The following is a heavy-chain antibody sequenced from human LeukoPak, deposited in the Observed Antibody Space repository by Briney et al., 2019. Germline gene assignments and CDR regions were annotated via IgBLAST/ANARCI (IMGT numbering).Heavy chain of an antibody. D-gene: IGHD6-19*01. V-gene: IGHV3-48*03. Sequence: GGSLRLSGAASGFIFSSYEVNWVRQAPGKGLEWVSYISSSGSTIYYADSVKGRFTISRDNAKNSLYLQMNSLRAEDTAVYYCASFSGWYYFEYWAREPWSPSPQ. CDR2: ISSSGSTI. CDR3: ASFSGWYYFEY. J-gene: IGHJ4*02. CDR1: GFIFSSYE.